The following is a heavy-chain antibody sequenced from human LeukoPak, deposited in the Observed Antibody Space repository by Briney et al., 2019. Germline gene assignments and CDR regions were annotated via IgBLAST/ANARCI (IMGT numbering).Heavy chain of an antibody. Sequence: SETLSLTCAVSGYSISSGYYWGWIRQPPGKGLEWIGSIYHSGSTYYNPSLKSRVTVSVDTSKNQFSLKLSSVTAADTAVYYCARAFNAWLVRLNWFDPWGQGTLVTVSS. D-gene: IGHD6-19*01. CDR2: IYHSGST. CDR1: GYSISSGYY. CDR3: ARAFNAWLVRLNWFDP. J-gene: IGHJ5*02. V-gene: IGHV4-38-2*01.